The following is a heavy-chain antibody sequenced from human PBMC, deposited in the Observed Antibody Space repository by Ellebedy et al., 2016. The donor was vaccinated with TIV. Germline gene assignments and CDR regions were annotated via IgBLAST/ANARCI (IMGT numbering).Heavy chain of an antibody. CDR2: ITAGGAST. CDR3: VKLDSSGLYYGRLDY. V-gene: IGHV3-23*01. J-gene: IGHJ4*02. CDR1: GFTFSDHA. Sequence: GESLKISCAASGFTFSDHAMSWVRQTPGKGLEWVSGITAGGASTHYVDSVKGRFTISRDNSKKTLSLQMNSLRAEDTAVYYCVKLDSSGLYYGRLDYWGQGTLVTVSS. D-gene: IGHD6-19*01.